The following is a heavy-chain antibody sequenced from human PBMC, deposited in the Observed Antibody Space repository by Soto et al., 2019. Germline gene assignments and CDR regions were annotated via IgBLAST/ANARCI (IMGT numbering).Heavy chain of an antibody. D-gene: IGHD6-13*01. CDR1: GFMFSSYG. J-gene: IGHJ4*02. CDR2: ISYDGSNK. V-gene: IGHV3-30*18. Sequence: QVQLVESGGGVVQPGRSLRLSCAASGFMFSSYGMHWVRQAPGKGLEWVAAISYDGSNKYYADSVKGRFTISRDNSKNTLYLQMNSLRAEDTAVYYCAKESVYSSSGLDYWGQGTLVTVSS. CDR3: AKESVYSSSGLDY.